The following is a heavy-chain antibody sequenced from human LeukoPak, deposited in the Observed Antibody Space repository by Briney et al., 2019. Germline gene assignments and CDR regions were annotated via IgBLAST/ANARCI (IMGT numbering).Heavy chain of an antibody. Sequence: SETLSLTCTVSGGSISTYYWSWVRQPPGKGLEWIGEIYHSGSTNYNPSLKSRVTISVDKSKNQFSLKLSSVTAADTAVYYCARAPGEAFDIWGQGTMVTVSS. D-gene: IGHD1-26*01. CDR1: GGSISTYY. CDR3: ARAPGEAFDI. CDR2: IYHSGST. V-gene: IGHV4-4*02. J-gene: IGHJ3*02.